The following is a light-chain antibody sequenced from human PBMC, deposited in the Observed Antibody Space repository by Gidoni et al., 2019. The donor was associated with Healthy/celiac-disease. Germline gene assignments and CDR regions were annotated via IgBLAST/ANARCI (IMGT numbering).Light chain of an antibody. V-gene: IGKV3-11*01. J-gene: IGKJ1*01. CDR1: QSVSSY. Sequence: EIVLTQSPATLSLSPGERAPLSCRASQSVSSYLAWYQQKPGQAPRLLIYDASNRATGIPARFSGSGSGTDFTLTISSLEPEDFAVYYCQQRSNLWTFGQGTKVEIK. CDR3: QQRSNLWT. CDR2: DAS.